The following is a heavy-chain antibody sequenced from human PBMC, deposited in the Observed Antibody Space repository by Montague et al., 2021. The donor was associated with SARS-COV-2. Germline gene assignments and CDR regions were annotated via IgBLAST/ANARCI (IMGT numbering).Heavy chain of an antibody. D-gene: IGHD3-10*01. CDR1: GSSFSGYY. CDR2: FNHGGST. J-gene: IGHJ6*03. CDR3: ARLRDGVVPSPILGVGPFYSYYYMDV. Sequence: SETLSLTCAVHGSSFSGYYWNWIRQSPGKGLEWIWEFNHGGSTKFSPSLKGRLTISTDTSKNQFSLKLTSVAAADTAVYYCARLRDGVVPSPILGVGPFYSYYYMDVWGRGTPVTVSS. V-gene: IGHV4-34*01.